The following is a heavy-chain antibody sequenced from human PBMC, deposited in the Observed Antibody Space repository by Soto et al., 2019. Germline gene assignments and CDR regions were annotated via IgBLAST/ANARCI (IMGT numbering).Heavy chain of an antibody. J-gene: IGHJ6*02. Sequence: QVQLVESGGGVVQSGRSLRLSCTASGVTFSSYAMHWVRQAPGQGLEWVAVMSYDGNNKYYADSVRGRFTISRDDSKNMLYLQMNSLRAEDTAVYYCARDLAGKYRGRDCSFGMDVWGQGTTVTVSS. CDR2: MSYDGNNK. D-gene: IGHD2-21*02. CDR3: ARDLAGKYRGRDCSFGMDV. V-gene: IGHV3-30-3*01. CDR1: GVTFSSYA.